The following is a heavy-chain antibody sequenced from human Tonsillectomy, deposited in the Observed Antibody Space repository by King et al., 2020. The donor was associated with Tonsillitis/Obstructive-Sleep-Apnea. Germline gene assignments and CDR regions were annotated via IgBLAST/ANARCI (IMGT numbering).Heavy chain of an antibody. D-gene: IGHD3-22*01. CDR2: ISGSGCST. J-gene: IGHJ6*03. CDR1: GFTFSSYA. Sequence: VQLVESGGGLVQPGGSLRLSCAASGFTFSSYAMSWVRQAPGKGLEWVSAISGSGCSTYYADSVKGRFTISRDNSKNTLYLQMNSLSAEDTAVYYCAKARTYYYVSSGDYYVAYYYYYMDVWGKGTTVTVAS. V-gene: IGHV3-23*04. CDR3: AKARTYYYVSSGDYYVAYYYYYMDV.